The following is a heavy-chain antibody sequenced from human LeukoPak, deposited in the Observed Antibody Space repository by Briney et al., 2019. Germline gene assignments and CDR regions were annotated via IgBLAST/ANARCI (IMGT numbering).Heavy chain of an antibody. Sequence: GGSLRLSCAASGFTFSSYAMHWVRQAPGKGLEWVAVISYDGSNKYYADSVKGRFTISRDNSKNTLYLQMNSLRAEDTAVYYCARGSYNWRLDAFDIWGQGTMVTVSS. D-gene: IGHD1-20*01. CDR3: ARGSYNWRLDAFDI. V-gene: IGHV3-30-3*01. CDR1: GFTFSSYA. J-gene: IGHJ3*02. CDR2: ISYDGSNK.